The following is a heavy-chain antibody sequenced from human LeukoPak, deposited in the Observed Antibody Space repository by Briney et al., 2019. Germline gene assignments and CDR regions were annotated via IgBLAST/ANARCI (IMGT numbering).Heavy chain of an antibody. CDR2: IKQDGSEK. V-gene: IGHV3-7*01. Sequence: GGSLRLSCAAYGFTFSCYWMRWVRQAPGKGLEWVANIKQDGSEKYYVDSVKGRFTISRDNAKNSLDLQMNSLRAEDTAVYCCARDRILEWLLYYYYYMDVWGKGTTVTVSS. J-gene: IGHJ6*03. D-gene: IGHD3-3*01. CDR1: GFTFSCYW. CDR3: ARDRILEWLLYYYYYMDV.